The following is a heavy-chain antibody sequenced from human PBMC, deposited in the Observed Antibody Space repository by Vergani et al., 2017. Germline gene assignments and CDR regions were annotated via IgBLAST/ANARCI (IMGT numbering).Heavy chain of an antibody. Sequence: VQLVESGGGLVKPGGSLRLSCAASGITFWKFGMHWVRQGPGKGLEWVSGISWNSGAVDYADSVRGRFTISRDNAKNSLFLEMNSLRFEDTALYYCAKDHYDFWSGYPNLSPFDLWGRGTLVTVSS. CDR2: ISWNSGAV. D-gene: IGHD3-3*01. V-gene: IGHV3-9*01. CDR3: AKDHYDFWSGYPNLSPFDL. CDR1: GITFWKFG. J-gene: IGHJ2*01.